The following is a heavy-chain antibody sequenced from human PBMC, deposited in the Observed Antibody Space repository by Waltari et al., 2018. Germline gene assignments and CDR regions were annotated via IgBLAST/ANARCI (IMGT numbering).Heavy chain of an antibody. CDR1: GFTLDDYA. V-gene: IGHV3-9*01. J-gene: IGHJ4*02. D-gene: IGHD3-3*01. CDR2: INWNRDTK. CDR3: AKKMDTIFGDLIMDGAFDY. Sequence: EVKLVESGGGLVQPGRCLRLTCAASGFTLDDYAMHWVRKARGKGLDGVSGINWNRDTKTSEDYVKGRVNISRDNAKNSLFLEMNSLRVEDPAFYYCAKKMDTIFGDLIMDGAFDYWGQGTLVTVSS.